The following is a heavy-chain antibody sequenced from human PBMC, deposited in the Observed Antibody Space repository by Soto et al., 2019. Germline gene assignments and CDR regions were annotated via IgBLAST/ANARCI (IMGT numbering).Heavy chain of an antibody. CDR3: AKDHAFAGYSYGALDY. D-gene: IGHD5-18*01. CDR2: ISYDGSNK. CDR1: GFTFSSYG. V-gene: IGHV3-30*18. J-gene: IGHJ4*02. Sequence: QVQLVESGGGVVQPGRSLRLSCAASGFTFSSYGMHWVRQAPGKGLEWVAVISYDGSNKYYADSVKGRFTISRDNSKNTLYLQMNSLRAEDTAVYYCAKDHAFAGYSYGALDYWGQGTLVTVSS.